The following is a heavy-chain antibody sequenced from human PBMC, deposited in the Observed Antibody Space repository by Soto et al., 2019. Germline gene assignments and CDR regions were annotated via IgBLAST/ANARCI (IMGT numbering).Heavy chain of an antibody. CDR2: IYPSGST. CDR1: GGAISRGCYS. CDR3: ARVPSP. J-gene: IGHJ5*02. Sequence: QLQLQESGSGLVKPSQTLSLTCAVSGGAISRGCYSWSWIRQPPGKGLEWIGYIYPSGSTYSNPSLKSRGTISVDRSKNQFSLKLSSVTAADTAVYYCARVPSPWGQGTLVTVSS. V-gene: IGHV4-30-2*01.